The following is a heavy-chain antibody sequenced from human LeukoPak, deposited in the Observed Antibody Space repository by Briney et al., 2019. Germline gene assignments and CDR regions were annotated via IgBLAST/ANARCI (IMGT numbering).Heavy chain of an antibody. V-gene: IGHV3-30*18. Sequence: GGSLRLSCEASGFIFNDYDMHWVRKAPDKGLEWVAVTSYDGSNKYYADSVKGRFTISRDNSKNTLYLQMNSLRAEDTAVYYCAKDPHYYGSGSYQQPFDYWGQGTLVTVSS. J-gene: IGHJ4*02. D-gene: IGHD3-10*01. CDR1: GFIFNDYD. CDR3: AKDPHYYGSGSYQQPFDY. CDR2: TSYDGSNK.